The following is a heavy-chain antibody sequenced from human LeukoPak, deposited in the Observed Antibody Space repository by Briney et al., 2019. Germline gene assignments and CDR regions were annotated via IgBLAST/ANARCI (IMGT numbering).Heavy chain of an antibody. CDR2: ISGSGGST. D-gene: IGHD1-26*01. Sequence: GGSLRLSCAASGSTFSSYAMSWVRQAPGKGLEWVSDISGSGGSTYYADSVKGRFTISRDNSKNTLYLQMNSLRVEDTAVYYCAKLYSGSYGSFDYWGQGTLVTVSS. CDR1: GSTFSSYA. CDR3: AKLYSGSYGSFDY. J-gene: IGHJ4*02. V-gene: IGHV3-23*01.